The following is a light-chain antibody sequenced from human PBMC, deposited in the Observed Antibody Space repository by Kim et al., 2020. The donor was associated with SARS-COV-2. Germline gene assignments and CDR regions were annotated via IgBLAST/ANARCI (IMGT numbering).Light chain of an antibody. CDR2: ADN. CDR3: QSYDSSRSGWE. V-gene: IGLV1-40*01. J-gene: IGLJ2*01. CDR1: SSNIGSNYH. Sequence: QSVLTQPPSVSGTPGQRVTISCTGGSSNIGSNYHVHWYQQLPGAAPKIIIYADNKRPSGVPDRFSGSKSGTSATLAITGLQAEDEADYYCQSYDSSRSGWELGGGTQLTVL.